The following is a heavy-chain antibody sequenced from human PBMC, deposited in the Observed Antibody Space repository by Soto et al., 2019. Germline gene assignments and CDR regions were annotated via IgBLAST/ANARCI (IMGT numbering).Heavy chain of an antibody. J-gene: IGHJ6*02. D-gene: IGHD5-18*01. CDR2: ISYDGSNK. CDR3: AKEDAYSYYYYYGMDV. CDR1: GFTFSSYG. V-gene: IGHV3-30*18. Sequence: GGSLRLSCAASGFTFSSYGMHWVRQAPGKGLEWVAVISYDGSNKYYADSVKGRFTISRDNSKNTLYLQMNSLRAEDTAVYYCAKEDAYSYYYYYGMDVWGQGTTVTVSS.